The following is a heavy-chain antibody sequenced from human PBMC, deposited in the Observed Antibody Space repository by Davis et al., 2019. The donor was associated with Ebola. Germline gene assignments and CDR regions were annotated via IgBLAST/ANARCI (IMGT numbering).Heavy chain of an antibody. CDR3: ARDLRGSGSFWKSYYYYGMDV. Sequence: GESLKISCAASGFTFSSYAMSWVRQAPGKGLECVSAISGSGGSTYYADSVKGRFTISRDNAKKSLYLQMNSLRAEDTAVYYCARDLRGSGSFWKSYYYYGMDVWGQGTTVTVSS. CDR1: GFTFSSYA. V-gene: IGHV3-23*01. CDR2: ISGSGGST. J-gene: IGHJ6*02. D-gene: IGHD3-10*01.